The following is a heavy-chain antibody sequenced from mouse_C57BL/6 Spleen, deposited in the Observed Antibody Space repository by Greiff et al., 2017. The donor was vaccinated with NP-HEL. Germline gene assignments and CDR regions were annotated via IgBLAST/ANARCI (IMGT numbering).Heavy chain of an antibody. D-gene: IGHD2-3*01. CDR1: GYTFTSYW. V-gene: IGHV1-55*01. J-gene: IGHJ2*01. CDR3: ARNDGYYYFDY. CDR2: IYPGSGST. Sequence: QVQLQQPGAELVKPGASVKMSCKASGYTFTSYWITWVKQRPGQGLEWIGDIYPGSGSTNYNEKFKGKATLTAEKSSSTAYMQLSSLTSEDSAVYFCARNDGYYYFDYWGQGTTLTVSP.